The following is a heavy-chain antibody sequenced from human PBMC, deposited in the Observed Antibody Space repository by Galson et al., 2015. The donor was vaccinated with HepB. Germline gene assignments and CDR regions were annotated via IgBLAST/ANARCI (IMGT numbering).Heavy chain of an antibody. J-gene: IGHJ4*02. CDR1: GYTLTASF. CDR3: ARGTAAEKFDY. V-gene: IGHV1-2*06. D-gene: IGHD6-13*01. Sequence: SVKVSCKASGYTLTASFMHWVRQAPGQGLEWMGRINPRNGGTNYAQKFQGRVTMTRDTSISTAYMEVTSLTSDDTAVYYCARGTAAEKFDYWGQGTLVTVSS. CDR2: INPRNGGT.